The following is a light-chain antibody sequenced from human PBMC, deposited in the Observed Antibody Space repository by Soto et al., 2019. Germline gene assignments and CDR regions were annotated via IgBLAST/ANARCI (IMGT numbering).Light chain of an antibody. CDR3: QQVSAQLLG. CDR1: QRIGSN. CDR2: GAS. V-gene: IGKV3-15*01. J-gene: IGKJ1*01. Sequence: PGERGTDHRKASQRIGSNLAWYQQKPGQAPRLLIYGASTRATGIPDTFSGTGSATAFSLPICSVQPVNVALYCSQQVSAQLLGFSQGTKVDIK.